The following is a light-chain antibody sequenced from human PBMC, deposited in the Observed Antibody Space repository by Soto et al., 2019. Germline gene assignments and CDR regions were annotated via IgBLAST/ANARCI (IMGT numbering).Light chain of an antibody. CDR2: DVS. CDR3: SSYTSSSTRHVV. J-gene: IGLJ2*01. CDR1: SSDVGGYNY. Sequence: QSALTQPASVSGSPGQSITISCTGTSSDVGGYNYVSWYQQHPGKAPKLMIYDVSNRPSGVSNRFSGSKSGNTASLTISGLQAEDAADYYCSSYTSSSTRHVVFGGGTKLTVL. V-gene: IGLV2-14*01.